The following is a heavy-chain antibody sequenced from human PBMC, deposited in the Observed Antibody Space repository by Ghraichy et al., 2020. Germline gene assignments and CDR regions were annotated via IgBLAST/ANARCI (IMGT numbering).Heavy chain of an antibody. J-gene: IGHJ4*02. D-gene: IGHD3-3*01. CDR3: AKEHDFWSGFYRGVDY. CDR2: ISKDGSNK. Sequence: GGSLRLSCAASGFSFSGYGMHWVRQAPGKGLEWVAVISKDGSNKDYADSVKGRFTISRDNSKNTMYLHMNSLRGDDTAVYYCAKEHDFWSGFYRGVDYWGQGTLVTVSS. V-gene: IGHV3-30*18. CDR1: GFSFSGYG.